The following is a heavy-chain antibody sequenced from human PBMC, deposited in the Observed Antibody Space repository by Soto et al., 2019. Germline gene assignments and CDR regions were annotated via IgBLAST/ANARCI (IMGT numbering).Heavy chain of an antibody. V-gene: IGHV6-1*01. CDR2: TYYRSKWFN. Sequence: QVQLQQSGPRLVEPSQTLSLTCAISGDSVSSDSIAWNWIRQSPSRGLEWLGRTYYRSKWFNDYAPSVKSRITLNPDTSQNQFSLQLNSVTPEDTAVYYCAKGTGWSLYYFDYWGQGILVTVSS. J-gene: IGHJ4*02. D-gene: IGHD6-19*01. CDR1: GDSVSSDSIA. CDR3: AKGTGWSLYYFDY.